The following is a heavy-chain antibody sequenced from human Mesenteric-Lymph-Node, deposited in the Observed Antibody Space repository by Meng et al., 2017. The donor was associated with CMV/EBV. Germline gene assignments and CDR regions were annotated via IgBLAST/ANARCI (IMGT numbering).Heavy chain of an antibody. D-gene: IGHD4-23*01. CDR1: GGSFSGYY. J-gene: IGHJ4*02. CDR2: INHSGST. Sequence: VHLQQSGAGLLKPSVTLSLTCAVYGGSFSGYYWSWIRQPPGKGLEWIGEINHSGSTNYNPSLKSRVTISVDTSKNQFSLKLSSVTAADTAVYYCARHQRWLKSEGGFNYWGQGTLVTVSS. V-gene: IGHV4-34*01. CDR3: ARHQRWLKSEGGFNY.